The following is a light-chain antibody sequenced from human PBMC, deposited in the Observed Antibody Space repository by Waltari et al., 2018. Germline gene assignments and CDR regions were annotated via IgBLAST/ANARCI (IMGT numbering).Light chain of an antibody. V-gene: IGLV3-1*01. Sequence: SYELSQPPSVSVSPGQTATISCSGDKLGDKYACWYQQKPGQSPVLVISQGSRRPSGIPWRFSGSNSGNTATLTISGTQAMDEADYYCQAWDSGAAGVFGTGTKVTVL. J-gene: IGLJ1*01. CDR2: QGS. CDR3: QAWDSGAAGV. CDR1: KLGDKY.